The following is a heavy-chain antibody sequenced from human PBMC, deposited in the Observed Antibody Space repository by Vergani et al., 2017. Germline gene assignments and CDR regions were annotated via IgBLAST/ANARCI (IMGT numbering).Heavy chain of an antibody. D-gene: IGHD3-10*01. V-gene: IGHV3-11*04. CDR2: ISDSGRTI. CDR1: GFTFSDHY. Sequence: QVQLVESGGGLVKPEGSLRLSCAASGFTFSDHYMTWVRQAPGKGLEWISYISDSGRTIYYAESVKGRFTISRDNAKNSLYLQMNSLRAEDTGVYYCARDRYYLGSGSYPYFYYYGLDVWGQGTAVTVSS. CDR3: ARDRYYLGSGSYPYFYYYGLDV. J-gene: IGHJ6*02.